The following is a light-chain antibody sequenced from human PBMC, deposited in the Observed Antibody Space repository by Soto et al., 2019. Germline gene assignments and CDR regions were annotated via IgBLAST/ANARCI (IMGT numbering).Light chain of an antibody. CDR1: QSISSW. J-gene: IGKJ5*01. V-gene: IGKV1-5*01. CDR3: QQYNTWPPIT. CDR2: DAS. Sequence: DIQMTQSPSTLSASVGDRVTITFRASQSISSWLAWYQQKPGKAPKLLIYDASSLESGVPSRFSGSGSGTEFTLTISSLQPDDFATYYCQQYNTWPPITFGQGTRLEIK.